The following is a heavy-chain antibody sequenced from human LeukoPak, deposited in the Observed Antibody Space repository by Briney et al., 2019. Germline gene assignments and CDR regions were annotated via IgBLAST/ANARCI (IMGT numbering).Heavy chain of an antibody. J-gene: IGHJ3*02. CDR1: GGSISSGDYY. Sequence: PSQTLSLTCTVSGGSISSGDYYWSWIRQPPGKGLEWIGYIYYSGSTYYNPSLKSRVTISVDTSKNQFSLKLSSVTAADTAVYYCAGRKGRLGELSSFDAFDIWGQGTMVTVSS. CDR2: IYYSGST. V-gene: IGHV4-30-4*08. D-gene: IGHD3-16*02. CDR3: AGRKGRLGELSSFDAFDI.